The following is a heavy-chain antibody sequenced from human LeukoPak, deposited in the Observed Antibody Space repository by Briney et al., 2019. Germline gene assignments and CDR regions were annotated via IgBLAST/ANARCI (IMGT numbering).Heavy chain of an antibody. CDR1: GYTFTSYG. CDR2: ISAYNGNT. Sequence: ASVKVSCKASGYTFTSYGISWVRQAPGQGLEWMGWISAYNGNTNYAQKLQGRVTMTTDTSTSTAYMELRSLRSDDTAVYYCAGTGYCSSTSCYGSEYFQHWGQGTLVTVSS. CDR3: AGTGYCSSTSCYGSEYFQH. V-gene: IGHV1-18*01. D-gene: IGHD2-2*01. J-gene: IGHJ1*01.